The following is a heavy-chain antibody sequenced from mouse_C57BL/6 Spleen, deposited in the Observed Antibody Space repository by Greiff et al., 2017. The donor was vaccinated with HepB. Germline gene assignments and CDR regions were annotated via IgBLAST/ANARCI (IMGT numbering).Heavy chain of an antibody. D-gene: IGHD1-1*01. V-gene: IGHV5-12*01. CDR3: ARQGFITTAFDY. J-gene: IGHJ2*01. CDR1: GFTFSDYY. Sequence: EVQRVESGGGLVQPGGSLKLSCAASGFTFSDYYMYWVRQTPEKRLEWVAYISNGGGSTYYPDTVKGRFTISRDNAKNTLYLQRSRLKSEDTAMYYCARQGFITTAFDYWGQGTTLTVSS. CDR2: ISNGGGST.